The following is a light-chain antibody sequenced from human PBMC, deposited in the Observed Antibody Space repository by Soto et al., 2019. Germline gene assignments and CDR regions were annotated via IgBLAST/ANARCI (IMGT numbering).Light chain of an antibody. CDR3: AVWDDNLSGMI. Sequence: QSALTQPPSASGTPGQRVTISCSGSSSNIETNTVDWYQHLPGTAPKVLIFNNNQRPSGVPDRFSGSKSGTSASLAISGLQSEDEAHYYCAVWDDNLSGMIFGGGTKVTVL. CDR2: NNN. J-gene: IGLJ2*01. CDR1: SSNIETNT. V-gene: IGLV1-44*01.